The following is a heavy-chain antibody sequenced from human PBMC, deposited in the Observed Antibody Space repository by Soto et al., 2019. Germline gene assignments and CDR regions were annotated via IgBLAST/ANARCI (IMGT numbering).Heavy chain of an antibody. CDR2: IWQHENRE. J-gene: IGHJ4*02. CDR1: GFAFSNFG. V-gene: IGHV3-33*01. Sequence: QVQLVESGGGVVQPGRSLRLSCAASGFAFSNFGMQWVRQVPGRGLEWVAVIWQHENREDYADYAKGRFTISRDNSKNMMYLEMNNLRVEEPAIYYCARDPGQDEAMDYWGQGTLVTVSS. CDR3: ARDPGQDEAMDY.